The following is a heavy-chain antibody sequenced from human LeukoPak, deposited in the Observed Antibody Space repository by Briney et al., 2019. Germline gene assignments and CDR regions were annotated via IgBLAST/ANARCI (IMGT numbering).Heavy chain of an antibody. J-gene: IGHJ4*02. Sequence: ETLSLTCTVSGGSISSSIYYWGWVRQAPGKGLEWVSGISGSGDNTYYADSVKGRFTISRDNPKNTLYVQMNSLRAEDTAVYYCARGRGADYGGNSGYFDYWGQGTLVTVSS. V-gene: IGHV3-23*01. CDR1: GGSISSSIYY. CDR2: ISGSGDNT. CDR3: ARGRGADYGGNSGYFDY. D-gene: IGHD4-23*01.